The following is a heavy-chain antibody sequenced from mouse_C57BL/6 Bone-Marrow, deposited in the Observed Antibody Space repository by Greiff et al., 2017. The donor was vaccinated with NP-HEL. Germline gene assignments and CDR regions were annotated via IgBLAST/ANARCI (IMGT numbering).Heavy chain of an antibody. V-gene: IGHV5-4*03. CDR1: EFTFSSYA. J-gene: IGHJ2*01. Sequence: EVMLVESGGGLVKPGGSLKLSCAASEFTFSSYAMSWVRQTPEKRLEWVATISDGGSYTYYPDNVKGRFTISRDNAKNNLYLQMSHLKSEDTAMYYCATLYYGSGNFDYWGQGTTLTVSS. CDR2: ISDGGSYT. CDR3: ATLYYGSGNFDY. D-gene: IGHD1-1*01.